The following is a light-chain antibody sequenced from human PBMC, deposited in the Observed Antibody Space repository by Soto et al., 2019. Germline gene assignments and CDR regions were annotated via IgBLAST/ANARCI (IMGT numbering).Light chain of an antibody. Sequence: SYELTQPPSVSVSPGQTASITCSGDKLGDKYACWYQQKPGQSPVLVIYQDSKRPSGVPARFSGSKSGTSASLAITGLQAEDEADYYCQSYDTSLSGSGVFGGGTKVTVL. V-gene: IGLV3-1*01. CDR1: KLGDKY. CDR2: QDS. CDR3: QSYDTSLSGSGV. J-gene: IGLJ3*02.